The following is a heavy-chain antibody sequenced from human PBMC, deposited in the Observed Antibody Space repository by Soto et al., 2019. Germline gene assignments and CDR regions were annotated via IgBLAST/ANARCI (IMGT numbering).Heavy chain of an antibody. CDR3: ARGAYYDFWGGGGAGGGMDV. J-gene: IGHJ6*02. V-gene: IGHV1-3*01. CDR2: INAGNGNT. D-gene: IGHD3-3*01. Sequence: QVQLVQSGAEVKKPGASVKVSCKASGYTFTSYAMHWVRQAPGQRLEWMGWINAGNGNTKYSQKFQGRVTITRDTSASTAYMELSSLRSEDTAVYYCARGAYYDFWGGGGAGGGMDVWGQGTTVTVSS. CDR1: GYTFTSYA.